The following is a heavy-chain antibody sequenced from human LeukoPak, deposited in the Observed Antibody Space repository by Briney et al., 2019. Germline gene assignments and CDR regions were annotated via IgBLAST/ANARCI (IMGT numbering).Heavy chain of an antibody. CDR2: IIPIFGTA. CDR1: GGTFSSYA. J-gene: IGHJ6*03. Sequence: SVKVSCKASGGTFSSYAISWVRQAPGQGLEWMGGIIPIFGTANYAQKFQGRVTITADKSTSTAYMELSSLRPEDTAVYYCARPGIGSSSWNYYYYMDVWGKGTTVTVSS. D-gene: IGHD6-13*01. V-gene: IGHV1-69*06. CDR3: ARPGIGSSSWNYYYYMDV.